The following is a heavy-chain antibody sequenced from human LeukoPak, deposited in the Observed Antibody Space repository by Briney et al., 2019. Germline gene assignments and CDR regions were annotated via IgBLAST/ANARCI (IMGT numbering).Heavy chain of an antibody. CDR3: ARGADAFDI. V-gene: IGHV1-2*02. J-gene: IGHJ3*02. Sequence: ASVKVSCKASGYGFSGYYVQWVRKAPGQGLEWMAWINPKSGVTNYVKEFQGRVTMTTDTSISTAYMELSRLRSDDSAVYYCARGADAFDIWGQGTMVTVSS. CDR2: INPKSGVT. CDR1: GYGFSGYY.